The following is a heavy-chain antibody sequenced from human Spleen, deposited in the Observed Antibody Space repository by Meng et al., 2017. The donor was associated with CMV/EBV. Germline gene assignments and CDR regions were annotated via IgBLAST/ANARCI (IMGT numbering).Heavy chain of an antibody. V-gene: IGHV1-18*01. CDR2: IGAYNGDT. CDR1: GYTFSNYG. CDR3: AKDYTPGYDCFDP. D-gene: IGHD3-16*01. J-gene: IGHJ5*02. Sequence: KASGYTFSNYGSSWVRQAPGQGLEWMGWIGAYNGDTNYAQKYQGRVTMTTDTSTSTAYMELRSLRSDDTAVYYCAKDYTPGYDCFDPWGQGTLVTVSS.